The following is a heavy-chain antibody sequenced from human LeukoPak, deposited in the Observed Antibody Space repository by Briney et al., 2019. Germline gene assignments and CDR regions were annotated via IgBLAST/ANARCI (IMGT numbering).Heavy chain of an antibody. CDR1: GFTFGDYA. CDR2: IRSKAYGGTT. V-gene: IGHV3-49*03. CDR3: TRFQGGYSHNDAFDI. Sequence: PGRSLRLSCTASGFTFGDYAMRWFRQAPGKGLEWVGFIRSKAYGGTTEYAASVKGRFTISRDDSKSIAYLQMNSLKTEDTAVYYCTRFQGGYSHNDAFDIWGQGTMVTVSS. D-gene: IGHD5-18*01. J-gene: IGHJ3*02.